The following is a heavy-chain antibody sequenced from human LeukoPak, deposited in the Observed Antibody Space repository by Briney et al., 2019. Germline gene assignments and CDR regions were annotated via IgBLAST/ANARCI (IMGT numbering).Heavy chain of an antibody. D-gene: IGHD7-27*01. Sequence: KSGGSLRLSCAASGFTFSSYSMNWVRQAPGKGLEWVSSISSSSSYIYYADSVKGRFTISRDNAKNSLYLQMNSLRAEDTALYYCARATMGTYYYMDVWGKGTTVTVSS. J-gene: IGHJ6*03. CDR1: GFTFSSYS. CDR3: ARATMGTYYYMDV. V-gene: IGHV3-21*04. CDR2: ISSSSSYI.